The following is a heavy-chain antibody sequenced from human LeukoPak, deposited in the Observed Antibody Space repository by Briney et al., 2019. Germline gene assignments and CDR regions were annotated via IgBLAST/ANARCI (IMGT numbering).Heavy chain of an antibody. CDR3: ARVSRVGLAFDI. CDR1: GGSISSGGYS. Sequence: SQTLSLTCTVSGGSISSGGYSWSWIRQHPGKGLEWIGYIYYSGSTYYNPSLKSRVTISVDTSKNQFSLKLSSVTAADTAVYYCARVSRVGLAFDIWGQGTMVTVSS. CDR2: IYYSGST. V-gene: IGHV4-31*03. D-gene: IGHD1-26*01. J-gene: IGHJ3*02.